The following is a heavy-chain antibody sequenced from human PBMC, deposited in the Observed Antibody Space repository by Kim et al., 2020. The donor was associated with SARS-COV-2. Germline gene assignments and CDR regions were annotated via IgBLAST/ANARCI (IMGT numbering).Heavy chain of an antibody. CDR3: ARDLGATTEMVFGS. CDR2: LFYSGSA. J-gene: IGHJ4*01. V-gene: IGHV4-31*03. D-gene: IGHD4-4*01. CDR1: GGSFSSGPYF. Sequence: SETLSLTCTVSGGSFSSGPYFWTWLRQHPVQGLEWFGYLFYSGSAYYNPSLKSRVAISMDTSKNQFSLQLNPVTAAATAVYYCARDLGATTEMVFGSWG.